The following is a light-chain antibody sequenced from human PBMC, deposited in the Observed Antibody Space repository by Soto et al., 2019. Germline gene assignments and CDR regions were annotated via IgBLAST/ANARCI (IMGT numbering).Light chain of an antibody. Sequence: EIVLTQSPGTLSLSPGERATLSCRASQSDSSYLAWYQQKPGQAPRLLIYGASSRATGIPDRFSASGSGTDFTLTISRLEPEDFAVYYCQQYGSSSRTFGQGTKVEIK. CDR2: GAS. V-gene: IGKV3-20*01. J-gene: IGKJ1*01. CDR3: QQYGSSSRT. CDR1: QSDSSY.